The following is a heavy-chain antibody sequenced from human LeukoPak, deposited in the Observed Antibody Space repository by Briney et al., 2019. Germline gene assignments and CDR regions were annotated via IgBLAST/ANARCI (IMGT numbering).Heavy chain of an antibody. D-gene: IGHD1-26*01. J-gene: IGHJ4*02. CDR2: INPNSGGT. Sequence: ASVTVSCTASGYTFTGYYMHWVRQAPGQGLEWMGWINPNSGGTNYAQKFQGWVTMTRDTSISTAYMELSRLRSDDTAVYYCARDGVGATDYWGQGTLVTVSS. CDR3: ARDGVGATDY. CDR1: GYTFTGYY. V-gene: IGHV1-2*04.